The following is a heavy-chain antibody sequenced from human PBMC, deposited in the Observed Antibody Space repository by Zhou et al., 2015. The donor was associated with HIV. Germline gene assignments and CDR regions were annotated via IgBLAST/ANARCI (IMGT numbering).Heavy chain of an antibody. Sequence: QVQLVQSGAEVKKPGASVKVSCKASGYTFSIYGISWVRQAPGQGLEWMGWISGYNGNTNYAQKFQDRVTMTTDTSTSTAYMELRSLRSDDTAVYYCARVPTTVTTGGRLRPSYYGMDVWGQGTTVTVSS. CDR3: ARVPTTVTTGGRLRPSYYGMDV. V-gene: IGHV1-18*01. CDR2: ISGYNGNT. CDR1: GYTFSIYG. D-gene: IGHD4-17*01. J-gene: IGHJ6*02.